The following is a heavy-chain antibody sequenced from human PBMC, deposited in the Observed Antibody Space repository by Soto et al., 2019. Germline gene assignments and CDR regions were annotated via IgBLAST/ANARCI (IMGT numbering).Heavy chain of an antibody. D-gene: IGHD3-22*01. CDR3: ARGQGGEYYYDSSGYERGPTFDY. J-gene: IGHJ4*02. Sequence: QVQLQESGPGLVKPSQTLSLTCTVSGGSLSSGDYYWCWIRQPPGKGLEWIGYIYYSGSTYYNPSLKSRVTRSVDTSKTLFSLKLSSVTAADTAVYYCARGQGGEYYYDSSGYERGPTFDYWGQGTLVTVSS. V-gene: IGHV4-30-4*01. CDR1: GGSLSSGDYY. CDR2: IYYSGST.